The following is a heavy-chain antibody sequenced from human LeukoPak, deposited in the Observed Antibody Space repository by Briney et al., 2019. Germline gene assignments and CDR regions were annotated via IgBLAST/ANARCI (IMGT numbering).Heavy chain of an antibody. V-gene: IGHV3-74*01. D-gene: IGHD3-10*01. J-gene: IGHJ6*02. Sequence: GGSLRLSCATSGFTFSTYWMHWVRQAPGKGLVWVSRIDSDGSSASYADSVKGRFTISRDNSKNTLYLQMNSLRAEDTAVYYCAKYLWFGELLDSYYYGMDVWGQGTTVTVSS. CDR1: GFTFSTYW. CDR3: AKYLWFGELLDSYYYGMDV. CDR2: IDSDGSSA.